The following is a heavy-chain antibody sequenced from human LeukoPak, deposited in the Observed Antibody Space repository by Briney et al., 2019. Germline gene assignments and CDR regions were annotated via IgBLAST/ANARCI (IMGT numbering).Heavy chain of an antibody. V-gene: IGHV3-21*01. CDR1: GFDFSTYA. Sequence: GGSLRLSCAASGFDFSTYAINWVRQAPGKGLEWVSSISTTSTYIFYADSLKGRFTISRDNAKNSVYLQMNTLRPEDTAVYYCTSGNYLDHWGQGTLVTVSS. CDR2: ISTTSTYI. CDR3: TSGNYLDH. D-gene: IGHD1-1*01. J-gene: IGHJ4*02.